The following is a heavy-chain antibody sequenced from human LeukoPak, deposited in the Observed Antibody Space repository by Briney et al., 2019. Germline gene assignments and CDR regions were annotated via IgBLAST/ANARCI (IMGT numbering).Heavy chain of an antibody. V-gene: IGHV3-15*01. D-gene: IGHD2-2*02. CDR2: IKSKTDGGTT. J-gene: IGHJ4*02. CDR1: GFTFSNAW. CDR3: TTEGAIVVVPAAIETTFDY. Sequence: PGGSLRLSCAASGFTFSNAWMSWVRQAPGKGLEWVGRIKSKTDGGTTDYAAPVKGRLTISRDDSKNTLYLQMNSLKTEDTAVYYCTTEGAIVVVPAAIETTFDYWGQGTLVTVSS.